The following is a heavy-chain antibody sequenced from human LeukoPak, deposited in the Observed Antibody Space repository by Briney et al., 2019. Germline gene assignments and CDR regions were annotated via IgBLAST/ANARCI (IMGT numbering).Heavy chain of an antibody. CDR1: GYTLTGLS. Sequence: ASVKVSCKVSGYTLTGLSMHWMRQAPGKGLEWMGGFDPEDGETIYAQKFQGRVTMTEDTSTDTAYMELSSLRSEDTAVYYCATPHCSSTSCHNWFDPWGQGTLVTVSS. D-gene: IGHD2-2*01. CDR2: FDPEDGET. CDR3: ATPHCSSTSCHNWFDP. J-gene: IGHJ5*02. V-gene: IGHV1-24*01.